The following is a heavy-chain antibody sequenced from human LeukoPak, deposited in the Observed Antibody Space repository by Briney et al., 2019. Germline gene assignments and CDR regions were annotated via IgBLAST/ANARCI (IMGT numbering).Heavy chain of an antibody. D-gene: IGHD3-9*01. J-gene: IGHJ6*02. CDR2: INHSGST. V-gene: IGHV4-34*01. CDR1: GGSITNYY. Sequence: SETLSLTCTVSGGSITNYYWSWIRQPPGKGLEWIGEINHSGSTNYNPSLKSRVTISVDTSKNQFSLKLSSVTAADTAVYYCARGSGELRYFDWFPKGYYGMDVWGQGTTVTVSS. CDR3: ARGSGELRYFDWFPKGYYGMDV.